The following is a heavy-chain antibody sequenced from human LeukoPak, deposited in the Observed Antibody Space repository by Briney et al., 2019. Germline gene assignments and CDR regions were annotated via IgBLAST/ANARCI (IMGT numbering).Heavy chain of an antibody. D-gene: IGHD1-26*01. CDR2: IIPILGIA. CDR1: GGTFSSYT. Sequence: EASVKVSCKASGGTFSSYTISWVRQAPGQGLEWMGRIIPILGIANYAQKFQGRVTITAAKSTRTAYMELSSLRSEDTAVYYCASTPDILVGATPYWGQGTLVTVSS. CDR3: ASTPDILVGATPY. V-gene: IGHV1-69*02. J-gene: IGHJ4*02.